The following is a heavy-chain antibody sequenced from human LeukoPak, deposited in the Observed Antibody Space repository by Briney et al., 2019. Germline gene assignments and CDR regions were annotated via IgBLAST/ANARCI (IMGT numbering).Heavy chain of an antibody. CDR1: GFTFNDYW. J-gene: IGHJ4*02. V-gene: IGHV3-74*01. Sequence: GSLILSCASSGFTFNDYWMHWGRQAPGKGLVWVSRIKGDGSSTTYADSVKGRFTISRDNAKNTLYLQMNSLRAEDTAVYYCARDLSYSLEYWGQGTLVTVSS. CDR3: ARDLSYSLEY. D-gene: IGHD3-10*01. CDR2: IKGDGSST.